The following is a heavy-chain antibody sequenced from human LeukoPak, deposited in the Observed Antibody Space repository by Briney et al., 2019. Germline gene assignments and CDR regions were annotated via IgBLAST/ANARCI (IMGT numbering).Heavy chain of an antibody. CDR2: ISAYNGNT. CDR1: GYTFVNYN. V-gene: IGHV1-18*01. D-gene: IGHD3-22*01. CDR3: ARFKSIGYYMDV. Sequence: ASVKVSCKASGYTFVNYNINWVRQAPGQGLEWMGWISAYNGNTKYAQKLQGRVTMTTDTSTSTAYMELRSLRSDDTAVYYCARFKSIGYYMDVWGKGTTVTVSS. J-gene: IGHJ6*03.